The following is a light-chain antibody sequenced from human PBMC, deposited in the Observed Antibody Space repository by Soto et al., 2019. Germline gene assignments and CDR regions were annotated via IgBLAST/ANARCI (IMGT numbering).Light chain of an antibody. CDR2: GAS. CDR1: QSISSN. J-gene: IGKJ1*01. Sequence: EIVMTQSPATLSVSPGESATLSCRASQSISSNLAWYQQKPGQAPRLLMYGASTRATGFPARFSGSGSGTEFTLTISSLRSEDFAVYYCQQFNNWPRTFGQGTKVDIK. V-gene: IGKV3-15*01. CDR3: QQFNNWPRT.